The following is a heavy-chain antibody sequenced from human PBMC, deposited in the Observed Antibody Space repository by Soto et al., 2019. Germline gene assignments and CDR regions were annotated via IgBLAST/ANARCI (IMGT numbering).Heavy chain of an antibody. J-gene: IGHJ4*02. Sequence: LSLTCTVSGGSISSYYWSWIRQPPGKGLEWIGYIYYSGSTNYNPSLKSRVTISVDTSKNQFSLKLSSVTAADTAVYYCARRIYGDYSYYFDYWGQGTLVTVSS. D-gene: IGHD4-17*01. CDR3: ARRIYGDYSYYFDY. CDR2: IYYSGST. V-gene: IGHV4-59*08. CDR1: GGSISSYY.